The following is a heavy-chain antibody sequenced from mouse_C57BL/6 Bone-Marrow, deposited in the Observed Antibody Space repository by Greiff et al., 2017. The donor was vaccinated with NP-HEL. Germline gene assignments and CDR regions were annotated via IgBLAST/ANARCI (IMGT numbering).Heavy chain of an antibody. CDR3: ARGKRVFITTNYFDY. CDR2: IYPSDSET. CDR1: GYTFTSYW. V-gene: IGHV1-61*01. Sequence: VQLQQSGAELVRPGSSVKLSCKASGYTFTSYWMDWVKQRPGQGLEWIGNIYPSDSETHYNQKFKDKATLTVDKSSSTAYMQLSSLTSEDSAVYYCARGKRVFITTNYFDYWGQGTTLTVSS. D-gene: IGHD1-1*01. J-gene: IGHJ2*01.